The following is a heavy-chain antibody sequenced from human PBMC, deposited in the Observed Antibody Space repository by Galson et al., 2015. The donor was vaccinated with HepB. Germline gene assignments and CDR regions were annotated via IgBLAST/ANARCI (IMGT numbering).Heavy chain of an antibody. CDR2: ISYDGTNK. D-gene: IGHD1-26*01. CDR3: AKDFWMGASTEGPVDS. J-gene: IGHJ4*02. V-gene: IGHV3-30-3*01. CDR1: GFNFSSYA. Sequence: SLRLSCAAPGFNFSSYAMHWVRQAPGKGLEWVAVISYDGTNKYNADSVKGRFTISRDNSKNTLYMQMNSLRAEDTAVYYCAKDFWMGASTEGPVDSWGQGTLVTVSS.